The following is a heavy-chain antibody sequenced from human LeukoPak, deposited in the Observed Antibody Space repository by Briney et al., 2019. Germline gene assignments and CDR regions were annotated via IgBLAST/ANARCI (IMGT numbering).Heavy chain of an antibody. Sequence: PSETLSLTCAVSGGSISSSTSYWAWIRQPPGKGLEWIGSIYHSGSTYYNPSLKSRVTMSVDTSKKQFSLNLSSVTAADTAVYYCARDSSLEVGEIFDYWGQGTLVTVSS. D-gene: IGHD3-22*01. CDR1: GGSISSSTSY. J-gene: IGHJ4*02. CDR3: ARDSSLEVGEIFDY. V-gene: IGHV4-39*07. CDR2: IYHSGST.